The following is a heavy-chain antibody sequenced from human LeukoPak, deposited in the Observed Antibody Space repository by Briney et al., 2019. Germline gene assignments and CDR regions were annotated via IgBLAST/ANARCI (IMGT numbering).Heavy chain of an antibody. J-gene: IGHJ4*02. Sequence: ASVKVSCKASGYTFTGYYVHWVRQAPGQGLEWMGWINPNSGGTNYAQKFQGRVTMTRDTSISTAYMELSRLRSDDTAVYYCARPRRGREDSPIDYWGQGTLVTVSS. CDR3: ARPRRGREDSPIDY. CDR1: GYTFTGYY. D-gene: IGHD6-6*01. V-gene: IGHV1-2*02. CDR2: INPNSGGT.